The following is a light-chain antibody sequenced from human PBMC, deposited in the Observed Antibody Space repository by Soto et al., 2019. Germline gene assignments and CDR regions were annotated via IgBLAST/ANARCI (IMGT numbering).Light chain of an antibody. Sequence: EIVLTQSPGTLSLSPGERATLSCRASRSVSSSYLAWYQQKRGQAPRLLLYGASSRATGIPDRFSGSGSGTDFTLTISRLEPEDFAVYFCQHYVPSPETWTFGQGTKV. V-gene: IGKV3-20*01. CDR1: RSVSSSY. CDR2: GAS. CDR3: QHYVPSPETWT. J-gene: IGKJ1*01.